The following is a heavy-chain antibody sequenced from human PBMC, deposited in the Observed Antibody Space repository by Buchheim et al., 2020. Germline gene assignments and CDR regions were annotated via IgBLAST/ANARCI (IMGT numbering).Heavy chain of an antibody. CDR3: ARDTWIQLWFRYYGMDV. Sequence: QVQLVESGGGVVQPGRSLRLSCAASGFTFSSYGMHWVRQAPGKGLEWVAVIWYVGSNKYYADSVKGRFTISRDNSKNTLYLQMNSLRAEDTAVYYCARDTWIQLWFRYYGMDVWGQGTT. D-gene: IGHD5-18*01. CDR2: IWYVGSNK. J-gene: IGHJ6*02. CDR1: GFTFSSYG. V-gene: IGHV3-33*01.